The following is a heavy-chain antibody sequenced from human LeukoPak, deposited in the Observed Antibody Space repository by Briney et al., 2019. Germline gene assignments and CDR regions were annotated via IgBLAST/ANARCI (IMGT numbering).Heavy chain of an antibody. CDR2: INPNTGGT. CDR3: ARKDYFDY. V-gene: IGHV1-2*02. Sequence: EASVKVSCKASGYTFTAYYIHWVRRAPGQGLEWMGWINPNTGGTNYKQKFQGRVTMTRDTSISTAYMELSRLRSDDTAVYYCARKDYFDYWGQGTLVTVSS. J-gene: IGHJ4*02. CDR1: GYTFTAYY.